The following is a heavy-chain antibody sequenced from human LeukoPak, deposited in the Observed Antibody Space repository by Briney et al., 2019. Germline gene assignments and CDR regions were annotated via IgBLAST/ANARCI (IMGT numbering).Heavy chain of an antibody. CDR3: ARVIPDGYFPFDY. Sequence: ASVKVSCKASGYTFTGYYMHWVRQAPGQGLEWMGWINPNSGDTNYAQKFQGRVTMTRDTSISTAYMGLSTLKSDDTAVFYCARVIPDGYFPFDYWGQGTLVTVSS. V-gene: IGHV1-2*02. CDR2: INPNSGDT. CDR1: GYTFTGYY. D-gene: IGHD3-22*01. J-gene: IGHJ4*02.